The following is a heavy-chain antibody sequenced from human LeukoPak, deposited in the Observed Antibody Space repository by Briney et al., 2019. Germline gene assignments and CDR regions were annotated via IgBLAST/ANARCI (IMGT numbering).Heavy chain of an antibody. CDR1: GFTFNNHA. D-gene: IGHD1-26*01. CDR2: ISSSGSTI. CDR3: ARDGNNYYYSYMDV. Sequence: PGGSLRLSCAASGFTFNNHAMNWVRQAPGKGLEWVSYISSSGSTIYYADSVKGRFTISRDNAKNSLYLQMNSLRAEDTAVYYCARDGNNYYYSYMDVWGKGTTVTISS. V-gene: IGHV3-48*03. J-gene: IGHJ6*03.